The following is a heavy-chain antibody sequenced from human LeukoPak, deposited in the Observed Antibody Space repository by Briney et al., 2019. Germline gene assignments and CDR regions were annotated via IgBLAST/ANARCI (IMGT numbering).Heavy chain of an antibody. J-gene: IGHJ4*02. CDR1: GFTFSSYA. Sequence: GGSLRLSCAASGFTFSSYAMSWVRQAPVKGLEWVSAISGSGGSTYYADSVKGRFTISRDNSKNTLYLQMNSLRAEDTAVYYCAKESLRYCSSTSCYYFDYWGQGTLVTVSS. CDR3: AKESLRYCSSTSCYYFDY. CDR2: ISGSGGST. D-gene: IGHD2-2*01. V-gene: IGHV3-23*01.